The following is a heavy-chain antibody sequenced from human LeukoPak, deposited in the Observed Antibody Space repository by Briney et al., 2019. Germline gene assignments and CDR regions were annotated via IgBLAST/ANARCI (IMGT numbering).Heavy chain of an antibody. CDR1: GYTFTGYY. CDR3: SREDY. Sequence: ASVKVSCKTSGYTFTGYYLHWVRQAPGQGLEWVGCINPNSGGTHYAQKFQGRVTMTRDTSITTVYMELSRLRSDDTAVYYCSREDYWGQGTLVTVSS. CDR2: INPNSGGT. V-gene: IGHV1-2*02. J-gene: IGHJ4*02.